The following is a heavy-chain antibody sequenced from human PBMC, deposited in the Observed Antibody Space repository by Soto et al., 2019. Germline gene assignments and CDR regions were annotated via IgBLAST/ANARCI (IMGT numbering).Heavy chain of an antibody. V-gene: IGHV3-7*01. J-gene: IGHJ6*02. D-gene: IGHD3-16*01. CDR2: IKQDGSEK. Sequence: EVQLVESGGGLVQPGGSLRLSCAASGFTFSSYWMSWVRQAPGKGLEWVANIKQDGSEKYYVDSVKGRFTISRDNAKNSLYLQMNSLRADDTAVYYCAREGGDPEGAYYDGMDVWGQGTTGTVSS. CDR1: GFTFSSYW. CDR3: AREGGDPEGAYYDGMDV.